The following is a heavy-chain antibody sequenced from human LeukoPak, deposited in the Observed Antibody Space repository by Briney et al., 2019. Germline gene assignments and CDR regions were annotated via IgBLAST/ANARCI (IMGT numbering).Heavy chain of an antibody. D-gene: IGHD2-21*02. CDR3: AKDFEGFCGGDCYSMDF. CDR1: GFTFNNYV. Sequence: PGGSLRLSCAASGFTFNNYVMHWVRQAPGKGLEWVALISYDGSNKYYADSVRGRFTISRDNSKNTLYLQMNSLRPEDTAVYYCAKDFEGFCGGDCYSMDFWGQGTLATVSS. J-gene: IGHJ4*02. V-gene: IGHV3-30*18. CDR2: ISYDGSNK.